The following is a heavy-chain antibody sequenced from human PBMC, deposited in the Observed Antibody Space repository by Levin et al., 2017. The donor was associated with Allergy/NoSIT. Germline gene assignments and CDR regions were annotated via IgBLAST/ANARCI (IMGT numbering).Heavy chain of an antibody. V-gene: IGHV3-33*01. Sequence: LSLTCAASGFTFSSYGMHWVRQAPGKGLEWVAVIWYDGSNKYYADSVKGRITISRDNSKNTLYLQMNSLRAEDTAVYYCARDFTGRFDYWGQGTLVTVSS. CDR1: GFTFSSYG. CDR2: IWYDGSNK. D-gene: IGHD1-14*01. J-gene: IGHJ4*02. CDR3: ARDFTGRFDY.